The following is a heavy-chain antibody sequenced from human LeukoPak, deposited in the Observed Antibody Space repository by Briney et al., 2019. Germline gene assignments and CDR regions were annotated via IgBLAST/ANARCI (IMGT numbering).Heavy chain of an antibody. V-gene: IGHV4-30-4*01. D-gene: IGHD1-26*01. CDR3: ARPLSGSYAAGAFDI. Sequence: SETLSLTCTVSGGSISSGDYYWKWIRQPPGKGLEWIGYIYYRGSTYYNPSLKSRVTISVDTSKNQFSLKLSSVTAADTAVYYCARPLSGSYAAGAFDIWGQGTMVTVSS. CDR1: GGSISSGDYY. J-gene: IGHJ3*02. CDR2: IYYRGST.